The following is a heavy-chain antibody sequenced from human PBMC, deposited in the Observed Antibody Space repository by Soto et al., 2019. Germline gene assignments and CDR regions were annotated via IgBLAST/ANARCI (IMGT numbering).Heavy chain of an antibody. Sequence: GGSLRLSCAASGFTFSSHWMSWFRQAPGKGLEWVANIKPDGSEKWYVDSVKGRFTISRDNAKNSLYLQMNSLRAEDTAVYYCARGVYYDSSGPFSDAFDIWGQGTMVTVSS. CDR1: GFTFSSHW. D-gene: IGHD3-22*01. CDR3: ARGVYYDSSGPFSDAFDI. CDR2: IKPDGSEK. J-gene: IGHJ3*02. V-gene: IGHV3-7*04.